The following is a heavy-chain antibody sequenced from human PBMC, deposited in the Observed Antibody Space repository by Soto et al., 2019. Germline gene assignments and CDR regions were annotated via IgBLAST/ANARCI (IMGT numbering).Heavy chain of an antibody. V-gene: IGHV4-4*07. CDR3: VRESPPGFNWFDP. D-gene: IGHD3-10*01. Sequence: SETLSLTCSVSAGSISSNYWSWIRQPAGKRLEWIGRIYTSGSTNYNPSLKSRVTMSIDTSKNQLSLKLTSVTAADTAVYYCVRESPPGFNWFDPWGQGILVTVSS. CDR2: IYTSGST. J-gene: IGHJ5*02. CDR1: AGSISSNY.